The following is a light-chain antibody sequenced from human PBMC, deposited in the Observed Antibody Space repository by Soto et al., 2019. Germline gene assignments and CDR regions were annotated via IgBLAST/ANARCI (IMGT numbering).Light chain of an antibody. Sequence: DIQMTQSPSSLSASVGDRVTITCRASQRITTYLNWYQQKPGKAPNLLITATSTLQSGVPSRFSASGSGTDFTLTISSLQPEDFATYYCQQSYSTLWTFGQGTRVEIK. CDR2: ATS. V-gene: IGKV1-39*01. CDR1: QRITTY. J-gene: IGKJ1*01. CDR3: QQSYSTLWT.